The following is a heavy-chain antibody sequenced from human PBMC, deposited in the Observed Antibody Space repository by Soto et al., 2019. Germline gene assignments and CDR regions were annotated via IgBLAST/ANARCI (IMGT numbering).Heavy chain of an antibody. D-gene: IGHD6-6*01. CDR1: VYSFSSYW. Sequence: GEALKICWKGSVYSFSSYWISGGRQMRGKGLEWRGRIDPSDSYTNYSRSFPGHVTISADKSSSTAYLQWSSLKAPDTAMYYCARHLQGIAARQASPIHYYYGMDLWGQGTTVPVSS. CDR3: ARHLQGIAARQASPIHYYYGMDL. CDR2: IDPSDSYT. J-gene: IGHJ6*02. V-gene: IGHV5-10-1*01.